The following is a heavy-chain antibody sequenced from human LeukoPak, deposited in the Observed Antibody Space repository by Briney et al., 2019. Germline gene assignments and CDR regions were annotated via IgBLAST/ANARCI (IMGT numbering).Heavy chain of an antibody. CDR1: GGSISNSNSY. CDR3: ASIRSDRVVVAATPDY. CDR2: IYYSGST. Sequence: SETLSLTCTVSGGSISNSNSYWGWIRQSPGKGLEWIANIYYSGSTYYNPSLKSRVTISVDTSKNQFSLKLSSVTAADTAVYYCASIRSDRVVVAATPDYWGQGTLVTVSS. J-gene: IGHJ4*02. V-gene: IGHV4-39*07. D-gene: IGHD2-15*01.